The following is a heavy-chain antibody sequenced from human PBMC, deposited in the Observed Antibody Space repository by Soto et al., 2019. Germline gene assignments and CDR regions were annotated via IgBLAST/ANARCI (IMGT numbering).Heavy chain of an antibody. V-gene: IGHV1-18*01. Sequence: GASVKVSCKASGGTFSSYAISWVRQAPGQGLEWMGGIIAYYGNTDYAQKFQGRVTITTDTSTSTAYMELRSLRSDDTAVYYCARDLGPPNWFDSWGQGTLVTVSS. D-gene: IGHD2-8*01. CDR3: ARDLGPPNWFDS. J-gene: IGHJ5*01. CDR2: IIAYYGNT. CDR1: GGTFSSYA.